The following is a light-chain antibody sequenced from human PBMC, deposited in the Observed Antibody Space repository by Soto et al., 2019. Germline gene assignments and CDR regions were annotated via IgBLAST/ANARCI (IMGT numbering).Light chain of an antibody. Sequence: QSALTQPASMSGSPGQSITISCTGTSSDVGGYDYVSWYQHHAGEAPKLLIYEVSNRPSGISNRFSGSKSGNTASLIISGLQTEDEADYYCSSYSSTITRGFGTGTKLTVL. CDR3: SSYSSTITRG. V-gene: IGLV2-14*01. CDR1: SSDVGGYDY. J-gene: IGLJ1*01. CDR2: EVS.